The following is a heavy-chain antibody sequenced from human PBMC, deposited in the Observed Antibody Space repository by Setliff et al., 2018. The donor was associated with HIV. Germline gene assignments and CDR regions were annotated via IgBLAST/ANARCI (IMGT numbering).Heavy chain of an antibody. V-gene: IGHV1-2*02. Sequence: ASVKVSCKASGYTFTSYAMNWVRQAPGQGLELMGWINTNGGYTNYAQKFLGRVTMTRDTSFTTAYLELSRLGSDDTAVYYCAADNYNCNSFDSWGQGSLVTVSS. CDR2: INTNGGYT. D-gene: IGHD3-3*01. CDR1: GYTFTSYA. J-gene: IGHJ4*02. CDR3: AADNYNCNSFDS.